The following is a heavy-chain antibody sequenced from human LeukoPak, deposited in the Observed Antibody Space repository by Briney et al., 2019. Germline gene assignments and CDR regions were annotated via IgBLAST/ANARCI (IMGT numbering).Heavy chain of an antibody. Sequence: PGGSLRLSCAASGFTFSSYAMSWVRQAPGKGLEWVSAISGSGGSTYYADSVKGRFTISRDNSKNTLYLQMSSLRAEDTAVYYCAKEGMATPYYYYGMDVWGQGTTVTVSS. CDR1: GFTFSSYA. CDR2: ISGSGGST. CDR3: AKEGMATPYYYYGMDV. J-gene: IGHJ6*02. D-gene: IGHD5-24*01. V-gene: IGHV3-23*01.